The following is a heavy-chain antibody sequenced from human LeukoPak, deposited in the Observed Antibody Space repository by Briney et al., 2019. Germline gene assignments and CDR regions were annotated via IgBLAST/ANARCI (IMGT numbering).Heavy chain of an antibody. D-gene: IGHD2-15*01. V-gene: IGHV1-18*04. CDR2: INAYNGNT. J-gene: IGHJ6*02. CDR1: GYSFTRYG. CDR3: ARGGYCSGGSCYYYYGMDV. Sequence: GASVKVSCKASGYSFTRYGFNWVRQAPGQGLEWMGWINAYNGNTKYAQKVQARVTMTTDTSTSTAYMELRSLRSDDTAVYYCARGGYCSGGSCYYYYGMDVWGQGTTVTVSS.